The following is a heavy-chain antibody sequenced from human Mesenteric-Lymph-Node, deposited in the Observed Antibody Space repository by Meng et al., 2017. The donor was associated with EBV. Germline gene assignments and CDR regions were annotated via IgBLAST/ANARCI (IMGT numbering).Heavy chain of an antibody. CDR3: ARASILMVEGHD. Sequence: QVQLQESGPGLVKPSGTLSLICAVSGGSITSNSWWSWVRQPPGKGLEWIGEIFHRGDTNYNPSLQSRVTMSVDKSKNHFSLRLTSVTAADTAVYYCARASILMVEGHDWGQGTLVTVSS. CDR2: IFHRGDT. CDR1: GGSITSNSW. J-gene: IGHJ4*02. D-gene: IGHD3-10*01. V-gene: IGHV4-4*02.